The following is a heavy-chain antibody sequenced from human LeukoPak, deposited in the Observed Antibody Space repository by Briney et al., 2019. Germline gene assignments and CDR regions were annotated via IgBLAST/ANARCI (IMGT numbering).Heavy chain of an antibody. Sequence: SETLSLTCTVSGGSISSGSYYWSWIRQPAGKGLEWIGRIYTSGSTNYNPSLKSRVTISVDTSKNQFSLKLSSVTAADTAVYYCAREGRLGGYDSDSFDIWGQGTLVTVSS. D-gene: IGHD5-12*01. V-gene: IGHV4-61*02. CDR1: GGSISSGSYY. J-gene: IGHJ3*02. CDR3: AREGRLGGYDSDSFDI. CDR2: IYTSGST.